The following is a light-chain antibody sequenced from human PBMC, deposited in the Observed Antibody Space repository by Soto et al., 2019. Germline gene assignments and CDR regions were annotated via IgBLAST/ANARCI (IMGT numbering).Light chain of an antibody. CDR1: SSNIGAGSD. Sequence: QSVLTQPPSVSGAPGQRVTISCTGSSSNIGAGSDVHWYQQLPGTAPKLLIYSNTNRPSGVPDRFSGSKSGTSASLAIAGLQAGDEADYYCQSYDSILTGSVFGGGTKLTV. J-gene: IGLJ3*02. CDR3: QSYDSILTGSV. CDR2: SNT. V-gene: IGLV1-40*01.